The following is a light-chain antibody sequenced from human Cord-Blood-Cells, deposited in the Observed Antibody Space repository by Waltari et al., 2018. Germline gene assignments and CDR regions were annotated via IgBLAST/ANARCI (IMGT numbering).Light chain of an antibody. J-gene: IGLJ2*01. CDR2: DVS. CDR3: SSYTSSSTVV. Sequence: QSALTQPASVSGSPGQSITISCTGTSSDVGGYNYVSWYQQHPGKAPKLMIYDVSNRPAVVSNRFSASKSGNTASLTIAGQHAEDEADYYCSSYTSSSTVVFGGGTKLTVL. CDR1: SSDVGGYNY. V-gene: IGLV2-14*01.